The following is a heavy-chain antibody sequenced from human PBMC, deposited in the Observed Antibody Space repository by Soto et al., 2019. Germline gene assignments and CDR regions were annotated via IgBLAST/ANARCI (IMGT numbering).Heavy chain of an antibody. CDR2: INHSGST. CDR3: ARGREGYCSSTSCYRWFDP. CDR1: GGSFRGYD. D-gene: IGHD2-2*01. Sequence: HSETISLSCAVYGGSFRGYDWSWIRKPTGNGLEWIGEINHSGSTNYNPSLKIRVTISVDTSKNQFSLKLSSVTAADTAVYYCARGREGYCSSTSCYRWFDPWGQGTLVTAPQ. J-gene: IGHJ5*02. V-gene: IGHV4-34*01.